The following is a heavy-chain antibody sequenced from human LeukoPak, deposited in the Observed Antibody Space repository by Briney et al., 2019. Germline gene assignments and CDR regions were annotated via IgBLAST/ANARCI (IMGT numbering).Heavy chain of an antibody. V-gene: IGHV1-18*01. J-gene: IGHJ3*02. CDR3: ASPTRGGRDAFDI. D-gene: IGHD1-14*01. CDR2: INAYNGNT. Sequence: ASVKVSCKASGYTFTSYGISWVRQAPGQGLEWMGWINAYNGNTNYAQKLQGRVTMTTDTSTSTAYMELRSLRSDDTAVYYCASPTRGGRDAFDIWGQGTMVTVSS. CDR1: GYTFTSYG.